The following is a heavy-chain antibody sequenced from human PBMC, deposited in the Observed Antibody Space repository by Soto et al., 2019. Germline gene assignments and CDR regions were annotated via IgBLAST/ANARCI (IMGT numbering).Heavy chain of an antibody. CDR1: GDSVSSTSAA. CDR3: ARGSYYSGWV. V-gene: IGHV6-1*01. D-gene: IGHD6-19*01. J-gene: IGHJ4*02. Sequence: SQTLSLTCAISGDSVSSTSAAWSLIWQSPSRGLEWLGRTYYRSKWYSDYAVSVKSRITINPDTSKNQFSLQLNSVTPEDTAVYYCARGSYYSGWVWGQGTLVTVSS. CDR2: TYYRSKWYS.